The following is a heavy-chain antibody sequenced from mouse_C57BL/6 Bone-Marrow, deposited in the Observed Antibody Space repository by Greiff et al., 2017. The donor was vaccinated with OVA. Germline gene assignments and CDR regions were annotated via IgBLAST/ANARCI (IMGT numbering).Heavy chain of an antibody. J-gene: IGHJ3*01. CDR2: IYYSGTI. D-gene: IGHD1-1*01. CDR1: GISITTGNYR. CDR3: ARDDTTVVAPFAY. V-gene: IGHV3-5*01. Sequence: EVKLQESGPGLVKPSQTVFLTCTVTGISITTGNYRWSWIRQFPGNKLEWIGYIYYSGTITYNPSLTSRTTITRDTPKNQFFLEMNSLTAEDTATYYCARDDTTVVAPFAYWGQGTLVTVSA.